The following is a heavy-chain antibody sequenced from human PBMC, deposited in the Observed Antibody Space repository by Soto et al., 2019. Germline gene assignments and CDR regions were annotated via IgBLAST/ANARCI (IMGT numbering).Heavy chain of an antibody. V-gene: IGHV4-59*01. Sequence: SETLSLTCTVSGGSISSYYWSWIRQPPGKGLEWIGFIFYSGSTSYNPSIKSRVTISVDTSKNQFSLKLSSVTAADTAFFYCARRIVVVITGTFHDAFDIWGQGTMVTVSS. CDR2: IFYSGST. D-gene: IGHD3-22*01. CDR3: ARRIVVVITGTFHDAFDI. J-gene: IGHJ3*02. CDR1: GGSISSYY.